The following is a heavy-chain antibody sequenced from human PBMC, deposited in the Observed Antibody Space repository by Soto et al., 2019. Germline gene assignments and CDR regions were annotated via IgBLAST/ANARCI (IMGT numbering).Heavy chain of an antibody. CDR3: AKSGSSGWYGWFDP. J-gene: IGHJ5*02. CDR1: GFSLRTSGVG. V-gene: IGHV2-5*01. CDR2: IYWNDDK. D-gene: IGHD6-19*01. Sequence: XGRTPGNPTQTLRLTCIFSGFSLRTSGVGVGWIRQPPGKALEWLGFIYWNDDKRYSPSLKSRLTITKDTSKNQVVLTMTNMDPVDTATYYCAKSGSSGWYGWFDPWGQGTLVTVSS.